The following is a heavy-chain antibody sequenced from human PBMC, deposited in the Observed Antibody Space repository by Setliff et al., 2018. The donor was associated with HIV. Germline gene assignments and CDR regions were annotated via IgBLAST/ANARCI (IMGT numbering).Heavy chain of an antibody. CDR3: ARDQWGYSYGYYYYYYMDV. Sequence: ASVKVSCKASGYTFTNYYIHWVRQAPGQGLEWMGLINPSGGRTSYAQKFQGRLTMTRDTSTSTAYMELRSLRSEDTAVYYCARDQWGYSYGYYYYYYMDVWGKGTTVTVSS. CDR2: INPSGGRT. J-gene: IGHJ6*03. D-gene: IGHD5-18*01. V-gene: IGHV1-46*01. CDR1: GYTFTNYY.